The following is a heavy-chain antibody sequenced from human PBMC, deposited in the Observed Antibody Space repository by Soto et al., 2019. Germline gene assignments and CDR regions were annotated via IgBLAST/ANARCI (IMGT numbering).Heavy chain of an antibody. CDR1: GFTFGSYA. Sequence: GGSLRLSCSASGFTFGSYAFHWVRQAPGKGLEYVSAINHSGISRYYADSVKGRFTISRDNSKNTLYLQMNSLRAEDTAVYYCAKVISSWYSGTSDYWGQGTLVTVSS. CDR2: INHSGISR. J-gene: IGHJ4*02. V-gene: IGHV3-64*04. D-gene: IGHD6-13*01. CDR3: AKVISSWYSGTSDY.